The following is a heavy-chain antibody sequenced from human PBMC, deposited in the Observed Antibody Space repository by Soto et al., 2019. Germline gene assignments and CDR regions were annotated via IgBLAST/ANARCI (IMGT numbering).Heavy chain of an antibody. J-gene: IGHJ6*02. Sequence: QVQLVESGGGVVQPGRSLRLSCAVSGFTFSNYAMHWVRQAQGKGLEWVAVTSYDGSNKYYADSVKGRFTISRDNSKNTLYLQLNSLRPEDTAVYFCVRAGLIYCNGGSCDFPVNDYYGMDVWGQGTTVTVSS. CDR2: TSYDGSNK. D-gene: IGHD2-15*01. V-gene: IGHV3-30-3*01. CDR3: VRAGLIYCNGGSCDFPVNDYYGMDV. CDR1: GFTFSNYA.